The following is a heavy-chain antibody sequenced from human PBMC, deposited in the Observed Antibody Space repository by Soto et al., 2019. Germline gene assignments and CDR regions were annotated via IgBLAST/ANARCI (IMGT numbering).Heavy chain of an antibody. Sequence: KASETLSLTCTVSGGSISSYYWSWIRQPAGKGLEWIGRIYTSGSTNYNPSLKSRVTMSVDTSKNQFSLKLSSVTAADTAVYYRARDPRRCSGGSCYLDPWGQGTLVTVSS. CDR2: IYTSGST. CDR3: ARDPRRCSGGSCYLDP. V-gene: IGHV4-4*07. CDR1: GGSISSYY. D-gene: IGHD2-15*01. J-gene: IGHJ5*02.